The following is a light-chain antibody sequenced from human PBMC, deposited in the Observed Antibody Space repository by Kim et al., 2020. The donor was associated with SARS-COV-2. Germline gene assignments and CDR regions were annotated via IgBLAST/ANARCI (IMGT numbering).Light chain of an antibody. CDR1: QAIRND. J-gene: IGKJ1*01. Sequence: IQMTQSPSSLSASVGDTVTITCRTSQAIRNDLGWYQQKPGKAPKVLIAAASILQTGVPSGFSGSGSGTDFTLTINSLQPEDFATYYCLQDYTYPWTFGQGTKVDIK. V-gene: IGKV1-6*01. CDR2: AAS. CDR3: LQDYTYPWT.